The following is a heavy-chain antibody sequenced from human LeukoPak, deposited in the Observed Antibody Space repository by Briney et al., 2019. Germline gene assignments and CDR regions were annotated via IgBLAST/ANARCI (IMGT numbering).Heavy chain of an antibody. Sequence: PSETLSLTCAVYGGSSSGYYWSWIRQPPGKGLEWIGEINHSGSTNYNPSLKSRVTISVDTSKNQFSLKLSSVTAADTAVYYCARGVVVPAAMLVYYYYGMDVWGQGTTVTVSS. J-gene: IGHJ6*02. CDR2: INHSGST. V-gene: IGHV4-34*01. D-gene: IGHD2-2*01. CDR1: GGSSSGYY. CDR3: ARGVVVPAAMLVYYYYGMDV.